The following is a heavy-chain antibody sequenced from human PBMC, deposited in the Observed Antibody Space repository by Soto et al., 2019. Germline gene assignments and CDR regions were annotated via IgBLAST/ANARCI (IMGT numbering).Heavy chain of an antibody. CDR1: GFTFSSYS. J-gene: IGHJ6*02. D-gene: IGHD5-12*01. CDR2: ISSSSSYI. CDR3: ARVIGYSGYPNGMDV. Sequence: PGGSLRLSCAASGFTFSSYSMNWVRQAPGKGLEWVSSISSSSSYIYYADSVKGRFTISRDNAKNSLYLQMNSLRAEDTAVYYCARVIGYSGYPNGMDVWGQGTTVTVSS. V-gene: IGHV3-21*01.